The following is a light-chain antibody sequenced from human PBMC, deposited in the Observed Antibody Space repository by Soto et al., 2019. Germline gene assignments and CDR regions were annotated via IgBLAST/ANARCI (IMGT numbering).Light chain of an antibody. CDR1: SSDVGGYNY. Sequence: QSALTQPASVSGSPGQSITISCTGTSSDVGGYNYVSWYQQHPGKVPRLMIYEVSNRPSGLSNRFSGSKSGNTASLTISGRQAEDEADYYCSSYTSSNTWVFGGGTKLTVL. CDR2: EVS. V-gene: IGLV2-14*01. J-gene: IGLJ3*02. CDR3: SSYTSSNTWV.